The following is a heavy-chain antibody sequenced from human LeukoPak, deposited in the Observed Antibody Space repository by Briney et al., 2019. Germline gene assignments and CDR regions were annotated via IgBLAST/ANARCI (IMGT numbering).Heavy chain of an antibody. J-gene: IGHJ4*02. Sequence: SETLSLTCTVSGGSISNSNYYWGWIRQPPGKGLESIGEINHSGSTNYNPSLKSRVTISVDTSKNQFSLRLSSVTAADTAVYSCARAGYCSGGSCYWGSRDFDYWGQGTLVTVSS. V-gene: IGHV4-39*07. CDR1: GGSISNSNYY. CDR2: INHSGST. D-gene: IGHD2-15*01. CDR3: ARAGYCSGGSCYWGSRDFDY.